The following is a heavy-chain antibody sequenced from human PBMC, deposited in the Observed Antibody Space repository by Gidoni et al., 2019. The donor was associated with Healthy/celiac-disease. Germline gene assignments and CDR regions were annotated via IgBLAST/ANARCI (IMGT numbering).Heavy chain of an antibody. D-gene: IGHD2-15*01. CDR2: ISYDGSNK. CDR1: GFTFSSYG. V-gene: IGHV3-30*18. CDR3: AKDLGYCSGGSCYYSGVYYYYGMDV. J-gene: IGHJ6*02. Sequence: QVQLVESGGGVVPPGRSLRLSCAASGFTFSSYGMHWVRQAPGKGLEWVAVISYDGSNKYYADSVKGRFTISRDNSKNTLYLQMNSLRAEDTAVYYCAKDLGYCSGGSCYYSGVYYYYGMDVWGQGTTVTVSS.